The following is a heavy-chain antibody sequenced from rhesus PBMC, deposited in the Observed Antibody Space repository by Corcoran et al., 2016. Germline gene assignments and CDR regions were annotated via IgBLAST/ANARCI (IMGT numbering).Heavy chain of an antibody. CDR2: SSGSSGST. CDR3: ARDYDGSGYPGFDY. V-gene: IGHV4-165*01. CDR1: GGSFTASY. D-gene: IGHD3-28*01. J-gene: IGHJ4*01. Sequence: QLQLQESGPGLVKRSETLSLPCAVPGGSFTASYWGVLCPPPGKVLEWVGYSSGSSGSTNYNPSLKSRVTISTDTSKSQVSLKLSSVTAADTAVYYCARDYDGSGYPGFDYWGQGVLVTVSS.